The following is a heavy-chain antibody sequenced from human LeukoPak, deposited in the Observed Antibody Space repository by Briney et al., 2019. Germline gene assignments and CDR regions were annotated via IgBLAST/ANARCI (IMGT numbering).Heavy chain of an antibody. D-gene: IGHD2-15*01. J-gene: IGHJ5*02. CDR3: ARELGYCSGGSCYNIRFDP. CDR2: ISSSSGTI. CDR1: GFTFDDYA. V-gene: IGHV3-48*01. Sequence: GRSLRLSCAASGFTFDDYAMHWVRQAPGKGLEWVSYISSSSGTIYYADSVKGRFTISRDNAKNSLYLQMNSLRAEDTAVYYCARELGYCSGGSCYNIRFDPWGQGTLVTVSS.